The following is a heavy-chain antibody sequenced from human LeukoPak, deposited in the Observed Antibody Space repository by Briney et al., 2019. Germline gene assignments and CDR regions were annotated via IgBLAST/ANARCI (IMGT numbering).Heavy chain of an antibody. CDR1: GGSISSYY. CDR3: ARGHHYDSSGYYFQH. V-gene: IGHV4-59*01. CDR2: IYYSGST. D-gene: IGHD3-22*01. J-gene: IGHJ1*01. Sequence: SETLSLTCTVSGGSISSYYWSWIRQPPGKGLEWIGYIYYSGSTNYNPSLKSRVTISVDTSKNQFSLKLSSVTAADTAVYYCARGHHYDSSGYYFQHWGQGTLVTVSS.